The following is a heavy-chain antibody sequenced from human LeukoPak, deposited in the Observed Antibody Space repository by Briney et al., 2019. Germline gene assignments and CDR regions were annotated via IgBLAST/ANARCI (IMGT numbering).Heavy chain of an antibody. D-gene: IGHD2-15*01. CDR1: GGSISSTTHY. CDR3: ARHPKGYFSRFDP. Sequence: SETLSLTCTVSGGSISSTTHYWGWIRQPPGKGLEWIGSIYYSGNTDYNPSLKSRVTISVDTSKNQFSLKLNSVAAADTAVYYCARHPKGYFSRFDPWGQGTLVTVSS. CDR2: IYYSGNT. V-gene: IGHV4-39*01. J-gene: IGHJ5*02.